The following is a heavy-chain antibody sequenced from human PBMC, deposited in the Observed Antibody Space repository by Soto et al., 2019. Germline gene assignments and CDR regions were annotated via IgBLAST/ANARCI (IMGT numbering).Heavy chain of an antibody. J-gene: IGHJ6*02. V-gene: IGHV4-59*01. CDR3: ARKEYGDGLDV. D-gene: IGHD2-2*01. CDR1: GGSISGYF. Sequence: QVQLQESGPGLVKPSETLSLTCTVSGGSISGYFWSWIRQHPGKGLECIGYLSDSGSTDYTPSLNSRVTISVDTSKNQFSLQLSSVTAADTAVYYCARKEYGDGLDVWGQGTTVTVSS. CDR2: LSDSGST.